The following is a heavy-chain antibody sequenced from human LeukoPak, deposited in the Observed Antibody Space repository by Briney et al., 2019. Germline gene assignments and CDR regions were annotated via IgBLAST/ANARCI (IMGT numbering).Heavy chain of an antibody. CDR2: IYSGGDT. CDR3: AKTMGRIDHDY. D-gene: IGHD1-14*01. CDR1: GFTVSGNY. Sequence: GGSLRLSCAASGFTVSGNYMSWVRQAPGKGLEWVSVIYSGGDTYSADSVKGRFTISRDNFKNTLYLQMNSLRVDDTAVYYCAKTMGRIDHDYWGQGTLVTVSS. V-gene: IGHV3-53*01. J-gene: IGHJ4*02.